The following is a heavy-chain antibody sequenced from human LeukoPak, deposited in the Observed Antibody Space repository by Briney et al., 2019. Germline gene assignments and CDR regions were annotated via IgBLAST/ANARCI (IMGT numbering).Heavy chain of an antibody. CDR1: GFTFDDYA. Sequence: GGSLRLSCAASGFTFDDYAMHWVRQAPGKGLEWVSLNSWDGGRTYYADSVKGRFTISRDNSKNSLYLQMNSLRAEDTALYYCAKAGKIFGRVYYMDVWGKATTVAVSS. CDR3: AKAGKIFGRVYYMDV. D-gene: IGHD3-3*01. J-gene: IGHJ6*03. V-gene: IGHV3-43D*03. CDR2: NSWDGGRT.